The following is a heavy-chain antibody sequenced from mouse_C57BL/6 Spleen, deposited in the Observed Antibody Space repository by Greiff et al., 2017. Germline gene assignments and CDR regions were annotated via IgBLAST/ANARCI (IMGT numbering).Heavy chain of an antibody. J-gene: IGHJ4*01. CDR3: ARSYYDYDDAMDY. V-gene: IGHV1-76*01. CDR2: IYPGSGNT. CDR1: GYTFTDYY. D-gene: IGHD2-4*01. Sequence: VQLQQSGAELVRPGASVKLSCKASGYTFTDYYINWVKQRPGQGLEWIARIYPGSGNTYYNEKFKGKATLTAEKSSSTAYMQLSSLTSEDSAVYFCARSYYDYDDAMDYWGQGTSVTVSS.